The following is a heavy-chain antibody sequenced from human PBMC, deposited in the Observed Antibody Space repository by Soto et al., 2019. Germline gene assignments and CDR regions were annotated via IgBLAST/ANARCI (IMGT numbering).Heavy chain of an antibody. CDR3: AREPSRGYDCPQYYMDV. J-gene: IGHJ6*03. CDR2: ISSSSSYI. CDR1: GFTFSSYS. Sequence: EVQLVESGGGLVKPGGSLRLSCAASGFTFSSYSMNWVRQAPGKGLEWVSSISSSSSYIYYADSVKGRFTISRDNAKNSLYLQMNSLRAEDTAVYYCAREPSRGYDCPQYYMDVGGQGTTVTVSS. V-gene: IGHV3-21*01. D-gene: IGHD5-12*01.